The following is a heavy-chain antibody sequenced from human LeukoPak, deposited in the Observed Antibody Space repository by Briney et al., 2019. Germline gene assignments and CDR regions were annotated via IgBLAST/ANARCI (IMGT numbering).Heavy chain of an antibody. Sequence: GGSLRLSCAASGFTVSSNYMSWVRQAPGKGLECVSLIFSGGSTYYADSVKGRFTISRDNSKNTLYLQMNSLRAEDTAVYYCGRDLAFSSWGQGTLVTVSS. V-gene: IGHV3-53*01. D-gene: IGHD3-16*01. CDR2: IFSGGST. CDR3: GRDLAFSS. CDR1: GFTVSSNY. J-gene: IGHJ4*02.